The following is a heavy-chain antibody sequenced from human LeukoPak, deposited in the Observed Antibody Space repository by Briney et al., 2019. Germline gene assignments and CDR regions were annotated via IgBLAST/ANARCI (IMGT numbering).Heavy chain of an antibody. CDR1: GYTFTGYY. J-gene: IGHJ4*02. Sequence: ASVKVSCKASGYTFTGYYMHWVRQAPGQGLEWMGRINPNSGGTNYAQKLQGRVTMTTDTSTSTAYMELRSLRSDDTAVYYCARDRIVGARDYWGQGTLVTVSS. CDR3: ARDRIVGARDY. CDR2: INPNSGGT. V-gene: IGHV1-2*06. D-gene: IGHD1-26*01.